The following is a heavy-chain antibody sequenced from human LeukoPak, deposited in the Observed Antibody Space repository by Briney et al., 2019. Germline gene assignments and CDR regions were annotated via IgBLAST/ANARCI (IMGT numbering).Heavy chain of an antibody. D-gene: IGHD1/OR15-1a*01. J-gene: IGHJ6*04. Sequence: ASLRVSSKASGYTFTRYGISWVPQAPGQGLERMGWISAYNGNTNYAQKPQGRVTMTTDTSTSTAYMELRSLRSDDTAVYYCARDLDQHPVYYYGMDVWGKGTTVTVSS. V-gene: IGHV1-18*04. CDR3: ARDLDQHPVYYYGMDV. CDR2: ISAYNGNT. CDR1: GYTFTRYG.